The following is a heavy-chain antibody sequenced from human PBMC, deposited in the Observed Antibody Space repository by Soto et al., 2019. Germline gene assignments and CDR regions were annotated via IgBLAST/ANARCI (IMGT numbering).Heavy chain of an antibody. D-gene: IGHD1-20*01. CDR1: GGTFSSYA. CDR2: IIPIFGTA. J-gene: IGHJ6*02. V-gene: IGHV1-69*06. Sequence: SVKVSCKASGGTFSSYAISWVRQAPGQGLEWMGGIIPIFGTANYAQKFQGRVTITADKSTSTAYMELSRLRSDDTAVYYCATVNTINSYYGMEVWGQGTTVTVSS. CDR3: ATVNTINSYYGMEV.